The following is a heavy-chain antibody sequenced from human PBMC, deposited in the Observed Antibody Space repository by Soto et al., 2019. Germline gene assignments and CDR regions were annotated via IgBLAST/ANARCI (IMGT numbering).Heavy chain of an antibody. V-gene: IGHV4-59*01. CDR1: GDSISAYS. Sequence: QVQLQVSAPGLVKPSETLSLTCTVSGDSISAYSWSWVRQPPGKGLEWIGNIHYNGNTKYNPSLTSRVSMAVDTSKNQFSLRLMSVTAAATAKYFCAREGNLVRWLQPPDSWGQGTLVTVSS. CDR2: IHYNGNT. D-gene: IGHD5-12*01. CDR3: AREGNLVRWLQPPDS. J-gene: IGHJ4*02.